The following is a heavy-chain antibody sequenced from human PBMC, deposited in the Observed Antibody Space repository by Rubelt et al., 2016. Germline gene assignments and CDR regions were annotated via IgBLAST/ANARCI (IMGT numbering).Heavy chain of an antibody. Sequence: QLQLQESGPGLVKPSETLSLTCTVSGGSISSSSYYWGWIRQPPGKGLAWIGEIYHSGSTNYNPSLRGWVTISVDKSKNQFSRKLSSVTAADTAVYYCAREPNTAMVADGDNWFDPWGLGTLVTVSS. V-gene: IGHV4-39*07. J-gene: IGHJ5*02. CDR3: AREPNTAMVADGDNWFDP. CDR1: GGSISSSSYY. CDR2: IYHSGST. D-gene: IGHD5-18*01.